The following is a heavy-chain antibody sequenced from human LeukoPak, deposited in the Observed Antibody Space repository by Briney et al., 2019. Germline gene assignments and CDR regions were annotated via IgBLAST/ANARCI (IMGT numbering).Heavy chain of an antibody. CDR3: ARRNSSWSQYYFDY. V-gene: IGHV5-51*01. J-gene: IGHJ4*02. CDR2: IYPGDSDT. D-gene: IGHD6-13*01. CDR1: GYSFASYW. Sequence: GASLQISCKGSGYSFASYWIGWVRQMPGKGLEWMGIIYPGDSDTRYSPSFQGQVTISADKSISTAYLQWSSLKASDTAMYYCARRNSSWSQYYFDYWGQGTLVTVSS.